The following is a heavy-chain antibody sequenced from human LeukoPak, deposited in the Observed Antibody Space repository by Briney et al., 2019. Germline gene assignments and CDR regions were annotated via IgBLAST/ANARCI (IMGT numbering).Heavy chain of an antibody. V-gene: IGHV4-59*01. J-gene: IGHJ4*02. D-gene: IGHD4-17*01. CDR3: ARGGDYGDLRYFDY. CDR2: IYYSGST. Sequence: PSETLSLTCTVSGGSIRSFSWSWMRQPPGKGLEWIGYIYYSGSTNYNPSLKSRVTISIDTSKNQFSLKLNSVTAADTAVYYCARGGDYGDLRYFDYWGQGTLVTVSS. CDR1: GGSIRSFS.